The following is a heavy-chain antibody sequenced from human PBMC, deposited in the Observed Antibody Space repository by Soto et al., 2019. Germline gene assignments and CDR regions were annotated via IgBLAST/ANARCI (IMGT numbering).Heavy chain of an antibody. D-gene: IGHD2-15*01. V-gene: IGHV6-1*01. CDR3: ARIIENCSGGSCYPGPFDY. J-gene: IGHJ4*02. CDR1: GDSVSSNSAA. CDR2: TYYRSKWYN. Sequence: SQTLSLTCAISGDSVSSNSAAWNWIRQSPSRGLEWLGRTYYRSKWYNDYAVSVKSRITINPDTSKNQFSLQLNSVTPEDTAVYYCARIIENCSGGSCYPGPFDYWGQGTLVNVSS.